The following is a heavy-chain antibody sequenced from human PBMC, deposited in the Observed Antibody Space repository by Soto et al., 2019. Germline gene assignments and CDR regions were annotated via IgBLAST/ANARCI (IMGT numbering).Heavy chain of an antibody. CDR1: GYTLSELA. D-gene: IGHD2-21*02. CDR3: ATMGFCGPGCYSFDY. J-gene: IGHJ4*02. CDR2: FDPEGSDT. Sequence: ASLKVSCKFSGYTLSELARHWVRQAPGKGFEWMGGFDPEGSDTIYAQKFQGRVTMTSDTSTETAYMELEGLTSEDTAFYYCATMGFCGPGCYSFDYWGQGTLVTVSS. V-gene: IGHV1-24*01.